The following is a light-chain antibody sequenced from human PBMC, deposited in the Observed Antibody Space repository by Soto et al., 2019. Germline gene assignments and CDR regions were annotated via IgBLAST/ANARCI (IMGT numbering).Light chain of an antibody. CDR2: DAS. V-gene: IGKV3-20*01. CDR3: QQYAYSPPHS. Sequence: DIVLTQSPGTLSLSPGERATLSCRASQSLGTDYLAWYQQKPGQAPRLLIYDASRRATGIPVRFSGSGSRADFTLTISTLEPEDFAVYYCQQYAYSPPHSFGQGTKPEIQ. J-gene: IGKJ2*03. CDR1: QSLGTDY.